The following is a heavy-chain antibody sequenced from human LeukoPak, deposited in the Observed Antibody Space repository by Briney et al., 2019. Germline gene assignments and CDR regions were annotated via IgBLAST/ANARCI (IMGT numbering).Heavy chain of an antibody. Sequence: PSETLSPTCTVSGGSISSGSYYWSWIRQPAGKGLEWIGRIYTSGSTNYNPSLKSRVTISVDTSKNQFSLKLSSVTAADTAVYYCATGWVITGENWGQGTLVTVSS. D-gene: IGHD3-22*01. CDR1: GGSISSGSYY. CDR3: ATGWVITGEN. J-gene: IGHJ4*02. V-gene: IGHV4-61*02. CDR2: IYTSGST.